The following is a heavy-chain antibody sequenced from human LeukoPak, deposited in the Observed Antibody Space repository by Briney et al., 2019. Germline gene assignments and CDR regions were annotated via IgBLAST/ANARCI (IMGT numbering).Heavy chain of an antibody. J-gene: IGHJ4*02. D-gene: IGHD5-12*01. CDR1: GFPFSTYW. CDR3: TRDSGLTGYDLLDY. Sequence: GGSLRLSCAASGFPFSTYWITWVRQAPGKGLEWVANIKNDGSEKYYVDSVKGRFTISRDNAENSLFLQMNSLKVEDTAIYYCTRDSGLTGYDLLDYWGQGTLVTVSS. CDR2: IKNDGSEK. V-gene: IGHV3-7*01.